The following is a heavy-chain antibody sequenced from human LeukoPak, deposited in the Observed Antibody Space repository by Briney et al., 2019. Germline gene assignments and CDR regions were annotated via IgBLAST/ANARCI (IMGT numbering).Heavy chain of an antibody. CDR1: GFSFDDYG. CDR2: INWNGDT. D-gene: IGHD2/OR15-2a*01. CDR3: ARINSYLYYFDY. Sequence: GGSLRLSCVASGFSFDDYGMMWVRQAPGKGLEWVSGINWNGDTAYADSVKGRFTISRDNAKNSLYLQMDSLRGEDTAWYYCARINSYLYYFDYWGQGTLVTVSS. V-gene: IGHV3-20*04. J-gene: IGHJ4*02.